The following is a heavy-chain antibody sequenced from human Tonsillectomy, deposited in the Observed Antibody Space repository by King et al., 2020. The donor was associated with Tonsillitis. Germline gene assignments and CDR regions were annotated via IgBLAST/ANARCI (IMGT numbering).Heavy chain of an antibody. CDR2: IYPGDSDT. D-gene: IGHD2-21*02. CDR1: GYNFASTW. CDR3: ARQGASVTRFYYYDHMDV. Sequence: QLVQSGAEVKKPGESLQISCQGSGYNFASTWIGWVRQMPGQGLEWMGIIYPGDSDTRYSPSFQGQVTISADTSISTAYLHWSSLKASDTAMYYCARQGASVTRFYYYDHMDVWGNGTTVTVSS. J-gene: IGHJ6*03. V-gene: IGHV5-51*01.